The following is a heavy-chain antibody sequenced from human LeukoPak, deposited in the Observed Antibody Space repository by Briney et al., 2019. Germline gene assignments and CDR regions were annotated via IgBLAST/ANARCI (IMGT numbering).Heavy chain of an antibody. D-gene: IGHD3-10*01. CDR2: INPSGGST. V-gene: IGHV1-46*01. Sequence: ASVKVSCKASGYIFTSYFMHWVRQAPGQGLEWMGLINPSGGSTRYAQKFQGRVTMTRDMSTSTVYMELSSLRSEDTAVYYCARGPSGYYGSGSYYNWFDPWGQGTLVTVSS. CDR3: ARGPSGYYGSGSYYNWFDP. CDR1: GYIFTSYF. J-gene: IGHJ5*02.